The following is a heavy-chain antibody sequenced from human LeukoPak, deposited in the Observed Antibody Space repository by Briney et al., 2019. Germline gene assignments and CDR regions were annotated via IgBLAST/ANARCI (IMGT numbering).Heavy chain of an antibody. V-gene: IGHV1-69*06. D-gene: IGHD6-19*01. CDR2: IIPIFGTA. CDR1: GGTFSSYA. Sequence: GASVKVSCKASGGTFSSYAISWVRQAPGHGLEWMGGIIPIFGTANYAQKFQGRVTITADKSTSTAYMELSSLRSEDTAVYYCAREAVAGCFDYWGQGTLVTVSS. CDR3: AREAVAGCFDY. J-gene: IGHJ4*02.